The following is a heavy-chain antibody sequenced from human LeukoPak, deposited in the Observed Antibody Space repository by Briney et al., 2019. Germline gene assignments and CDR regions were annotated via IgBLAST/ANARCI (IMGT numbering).Heavy chain of an antibody. CDR1: GFTFSSYA. CDR3: AKLVGFGGNGDAFDI. CDR2: ISGSGGST. J-gene: IGHJ3*02. D-gene: IGHD3-10*01. Sequence: PGGSLRLSCAASGFTFSSYAMSWVRQAPRKGLEWVSAISGSGGSTYYADSVKGRFTISRDNSKNTLYLQMNSLRAEDTAVYYCAKLVGFGGNGDAFDIWGQGTMVTVSS. V-gene: IGHV3-23*01.